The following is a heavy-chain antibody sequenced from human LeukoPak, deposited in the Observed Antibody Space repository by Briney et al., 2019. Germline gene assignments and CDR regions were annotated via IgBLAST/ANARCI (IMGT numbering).Heavy chain of an antibody. CDR1: GYSFTSFW. V-gene: IGHV5-51*01. CDR2: IEPGDSDT. D-gene: IGHD7-27*01. J-gene: IGHJ4*02. Sequence: GESLKISRKASGYSFTSFWIGWVRQTPGKGLEWMGIIEPGDSDTRYTPSFQGQVTISADSSLTTAYLQWNSLKASDTAMYYCARQTAMGRSGDYWGQGTLVTVSS. CDR3: ARQTAMGRSGDY.